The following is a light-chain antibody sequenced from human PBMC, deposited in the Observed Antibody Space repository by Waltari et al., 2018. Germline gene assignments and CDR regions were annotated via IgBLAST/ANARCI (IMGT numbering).Light chain of an antibody. V-gene: IGLV1-44*01. CDR2: VNN. J-gene: IGLJ2*01. CDR1: NSNLGRNT. CDR3: ASWDDSLNAVI. Sequence: QSVLTQPPSESGTPGQRVTISCSGSNSNLGRNTVNWYQQIPGTAPKLLIYVNNQRPSGVPDRFSGSRSGTSVSLAISRLQSEDEADYYCASWDDSLNAVIFGGGTKLTVL.